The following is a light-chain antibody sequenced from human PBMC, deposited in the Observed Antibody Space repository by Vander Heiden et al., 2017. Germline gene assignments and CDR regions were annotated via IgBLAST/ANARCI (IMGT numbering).Light chain of an antibody. V-gene: IGLV2-14*03. CDR3: SSYSRVSSLV. CDR1: SNDIGDYNY. J-gene: IGLJ3*02. CDR2: EVR. Sequence: QSALTQPASVSVSPGQSITISCTGTSNDIGDYNYVSWYQQHPGKAPTLLIYEVRNRPSGVSNRFSGSKSGNTASLTISGLQPGDEADYYCSSYSRVSSLVFGEGTKVAVL.